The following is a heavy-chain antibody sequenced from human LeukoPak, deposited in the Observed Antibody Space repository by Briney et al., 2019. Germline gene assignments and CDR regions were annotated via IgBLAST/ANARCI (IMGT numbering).Heavy chain of an antibody. D-gene: IGHD6-13*01. Sequence: PSETLSLTCTVSGYSINSGYYWSWIRQPPGKRLEWIGSIYYSGSTYSNPTLKSRLTISVDTSKNQFSLKLSSVTAADTAVYYCARPRIAATFDAFDIWGRGTMVTVSS. J-gene: IGHJ3*02. CDR2: IYYSGST. CDR3: ARPRIAATFDAFDI. CDR1: GYSINSGYY. V-gene: IGHV4-38-2*02.